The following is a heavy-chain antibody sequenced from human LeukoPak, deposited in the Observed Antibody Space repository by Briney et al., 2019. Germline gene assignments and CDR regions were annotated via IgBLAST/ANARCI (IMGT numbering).Heavy chain of an antibody. V-gene: IGHV4-59*01. Sequence: SETLSLTCTVSGGSISSYYWSWIRQPPGKGLEWIGYIYYSGSTNYNPSLKSRVTISVDTSKNQFSLKLSSVTAADTAVYYCARTTEGGYTYDYFYYYYMDVWGKGTTATISS. CDR1: GGSISSYY. D-gene: IGHD5-18*01. CDR2: IYYSGST. J-gene: IGHJ6*03. CDR3: ARTTEGGYTYDYFYYYYMDV.